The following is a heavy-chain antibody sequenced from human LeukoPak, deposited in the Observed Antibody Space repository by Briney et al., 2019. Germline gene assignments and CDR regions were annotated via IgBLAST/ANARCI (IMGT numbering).Heavy chain of an antibody. Sequence: GGSLRLSCAASGFTFSSYAMSWVRKAPGKGLEWVSAISGSGGSTYYADSVKGRFTISRDNSKNTLYLQMNSLRAEDTAVYYCAKDSPFEYSSTLFDYWGQGTLVTVSS. CDR3: AKDSPFEYSSTLFDY. CDR1: GFTFSSYA. J-gene: IGHJ4*02. CDR2: ISGSGGST. D-gene: IGHD6-6*01. V-gene: IGHV3-23*01.